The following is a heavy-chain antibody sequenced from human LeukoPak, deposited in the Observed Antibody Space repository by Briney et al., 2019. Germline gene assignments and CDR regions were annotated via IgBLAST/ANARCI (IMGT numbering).Heavy chain of an antibody. J-gene: IGHJ4*02. CDR2: INEHGSEI. CDR3: ARNWAHLDF. V-gene: IGHV3-7*01. CDR1: GFTFSSSW. D-gene: IGHD3-16*01. Sequence: PGESLRLSCAASGFTFSSSWMNWVRQAPGKGLEWVANINEHGSEIYYVDSVKGRFTIARDNAKSSLSLQMNSLRVEDTAVYYCARNWAHLDFWGQGTLVTASS.